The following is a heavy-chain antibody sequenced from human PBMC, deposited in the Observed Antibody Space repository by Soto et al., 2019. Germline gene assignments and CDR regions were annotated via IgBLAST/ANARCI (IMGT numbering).Heavy chain of an antibody. J-gene: IGHJ4*02. CDR3: ARDVAAADY. Sequence: QVQIVQSGAEEKKPGASVKVSCKASGYTFTSYAMHWVRQAPGQRLEWMGGINAGNGNTKYSQKFQGRVTITRDTSASTAYMALSSLRSEDTAAYSCARDVAAADYGGKGTLFTVSS. V-gene: IGHV1-3*05. CDR1: GYTFTSYA. D-gene: IGHD6-13*01. CDR2: INAGNGNT.